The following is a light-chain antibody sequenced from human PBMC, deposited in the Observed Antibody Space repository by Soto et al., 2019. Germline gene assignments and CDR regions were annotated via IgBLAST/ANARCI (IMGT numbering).Light chain of an antibody. V-gene: IGKV1-5*03. Sequence: DIQMTQSPSTLSGSVGDRFTITCRASQTISSWLAWYQQKQGKAPKILIYKASTLKSGVPSRFSGSGYGTDFNLTISSLQTGDVATYYCQNHDSAPITFGQGTRLEIK. CDR2: KAS. CDR1: QTISSW. J-gene: IGKJ5*01. CDR3: QNHDSAPIT.